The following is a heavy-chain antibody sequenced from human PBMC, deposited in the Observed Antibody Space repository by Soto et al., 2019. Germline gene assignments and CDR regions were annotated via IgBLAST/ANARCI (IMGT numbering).Heavy chain of an antibody. J-gene: IGHJ4*02. Sequence: ASVKVSCKVSGYTLTELSMHWVRQAPGKGLEWMGGFDPEDGETIYAQKFQGRVTMTEDTSTDTAYMELSSLRSEDTAVYYCATATYYYDSSGYYYRRFYFDYWGQGTLVTVSS. CDR1: GYTLTELS. V-gene: IGHV1-24*01. CDR3: ATATYYYDSSGYYYRRFYFDY. CDR2: FDPEDGET. D-gene: IGHD3-22*01.